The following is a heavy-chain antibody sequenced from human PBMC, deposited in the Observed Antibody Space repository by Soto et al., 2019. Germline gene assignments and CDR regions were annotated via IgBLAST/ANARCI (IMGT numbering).Heavy chain of an antibody. CDR1: GFTVSSNF. CDR2: IYSGSST. J-gene: IGHJ6*02. D-gene: IGHD6-13*01. CDR3: ARSRSSWNYYYGMDV. Sequence: PGGSLRLSCAASGFTVSSNFMSWVRQAPGKGLEWVSVIYSGSSTYYADSVKGRFTISRDNTKNTLYLQMNSLRAEDTAVYYCARSRSSWNYYYGMDVWGQGTTVTVSS. V-gene: IGHV3-66*01.